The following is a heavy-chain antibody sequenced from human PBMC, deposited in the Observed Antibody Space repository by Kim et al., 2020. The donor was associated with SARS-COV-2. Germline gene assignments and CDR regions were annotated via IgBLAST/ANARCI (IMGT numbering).Heavy chain of an antibody. Sequence: ASVKVSCKASGYTFTSYGISWVRQAPGQGLEWMGWISAYNGNTNYAQKLQGRVTMTTDTSTSTAYMELRSLRSDDTAVYYCARGYCSGGSCSYYYYYGMDVWGQGTTVTVSS. V-gene: IGHV1-18*01. CDR1: GYTFTSYG. J-gene: IGHJ6*02. D-gene: IGHD2-15*01. CDR3: ARGYCSGGSCSYYYYYGMDV. CDR2: ISAYNGNT.